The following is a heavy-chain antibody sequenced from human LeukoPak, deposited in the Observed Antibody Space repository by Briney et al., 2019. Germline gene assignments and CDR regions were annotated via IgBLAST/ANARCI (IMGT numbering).Heavy chain of an antibody. Sequence: ASVTVSCKASGYTFTSYGISWVRQAPGQGLEWMGWISAYNGNTNYAQKLQGRVTMTTDTSASTAYMKLRSLRSDDTAVYYCARKGIAARPPDYWGQGTLVTVSS. J-gene: IGHJ4*02. V-gene: IGHV1-18*01. CDR2: ISAYNGNT. CDR3: ARKGIAARPPDY. CDR1: GYTFTSYG. D-gene: IGHD6-6*01.